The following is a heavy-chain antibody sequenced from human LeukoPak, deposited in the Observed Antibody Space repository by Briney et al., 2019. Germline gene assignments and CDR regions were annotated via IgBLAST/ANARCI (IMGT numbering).Heavy chain of an antibody. D-gene: IGHD5-12*01. CDR2: ISSNGGSA. Sequence: GGSLRLSCSASGFTFSSYAMYWVRQAPGKGLEYVSAISSNGGSAYYADSVKGRFTISRDNSKNTLYLQMSSLRPEDTAVYYCVKAIYVDIVTKLSGHYWGQGTLVTVSS. V-gene: IGHV3-64D*06. CDR3: VKAIYVDIVTKLSGHY. J-gene: IGHJ4*02. CDR1: GFTFSSYA.